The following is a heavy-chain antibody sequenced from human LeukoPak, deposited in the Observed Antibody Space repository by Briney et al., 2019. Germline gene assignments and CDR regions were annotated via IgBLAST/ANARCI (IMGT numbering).Heavy chain of an antibody. J-gene: IGHJ6*02. Sequence: GGSLRLSCAASGFTFSDYYMSWIRQAPGKGLERVSYISGISSHTDFADSVKGRFTISRDNAKNLLYLQLSSLRAEDTAVYYCARLLGDCSTTRCYSGYGMDVWGQGTTVIVSS. CDR3: ARLLGDCSTTRCYSGYGMDV. CDR2: ISGISSHT. D-gene: IGHD2-2*01. V-gene: IGHV3-11*03. CDR1: GFTFSDYY.